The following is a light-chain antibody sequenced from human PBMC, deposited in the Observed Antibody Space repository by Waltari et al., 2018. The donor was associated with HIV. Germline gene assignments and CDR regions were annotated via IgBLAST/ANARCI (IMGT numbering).Light chain of an antibody. CDR1: SSNIGSNS. V-gene: IGLV1-44*01. CDR2: STN. CDR3: AAWDDSLTVSYV. Sequence: QSVLPPPPSASGTPGQRVTISCSGGSSNIGSNSVHWYQQLPGTAHRLLLYSTNQRPSRVPDRFSGSKSGTSASLAISGLQSDDEADYYCAAWDDSLTVSYVFGPGTKVTVL. J-gene: IGLJ1*01.